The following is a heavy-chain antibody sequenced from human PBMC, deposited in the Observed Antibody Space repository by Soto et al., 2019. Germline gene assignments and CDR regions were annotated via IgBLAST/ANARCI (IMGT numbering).Heavy chain of an antibody. CDR1: GFTFSSYW. Sequence: EVQLVESGGDLVQPGGSMRLSCVASGFTFSSYWIHWVRQAPGKGLVLVSRINGDGGTTNYADSVKGRLTISRDNAMNTVYLQVNSLGAEDTAVYYCTRGSRGYYSMAVWGRGTPLTV. CDR2: INGDGGTT. J-gene: IGHJ6*03. V-gene: IGHV3-74*01. CDR3: TRGSRGYYSMAV.